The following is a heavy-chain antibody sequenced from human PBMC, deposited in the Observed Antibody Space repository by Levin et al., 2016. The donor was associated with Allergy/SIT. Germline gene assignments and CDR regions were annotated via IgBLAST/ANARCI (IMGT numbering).Heavy chain of an antibody. CDR3: ARTSVVRGPSEAFDV. D-gene: IGHD3-10*01. V-gene: IGHV4-31*03. CDR1: GGSITSGNHY. CDR2: MFYRGHT. J-gene: IGHJ3*01. Sequence: SETLSLTCTVSGGSITSGNHYWGWIRQPPGKGLEWLGYMFYRGHTYDNPALRSRITLSLDMSRNQFSLRLLSLTAADTAVYYCARTSVVRGPSEAFDVWGQGTMVTVSS.